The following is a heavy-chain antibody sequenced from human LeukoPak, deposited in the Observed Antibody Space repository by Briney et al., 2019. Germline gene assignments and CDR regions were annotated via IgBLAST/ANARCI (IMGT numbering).Heavy chain of an antibody. J-gene: IGHJ6*03. CDR3: ARWRRYSGYGGYYYYYMDV. V-gene: IGHV3-7*01. CDR2: IKQDGSEK. Sequence: PGGSLRLSCAASGFTFSSDCISWVRQAPGRGVEWGANIKQDGSEKYYVDSVKGRFTISRDNAKNSLYLQMNSLRAEDTAVYYCARWRRYSGYGGYYYYYMDVWGKGTTVTVSS. D-gene: IGHD5-12*01. CDR1: GFTFSSDC.